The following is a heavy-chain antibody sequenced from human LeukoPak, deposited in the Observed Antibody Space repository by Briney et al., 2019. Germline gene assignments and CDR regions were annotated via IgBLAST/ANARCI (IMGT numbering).Heavy chain of an antibody. Sequence: EPGGSLRLSCAASGFTFSSYWMSWVRLAPGKGLEWVANIKQDGSEKYYVDSVRGRFSISRDNSKNSLYLQMNSLRAEDTAVYYCARETYCTSTNCPIGDYFDYWGQGTLVTVSS. D-gene: IGHD2-2*01. CDR2: IKQDGSEK. CDR3: ARETYCTSTNCPIGDYFDY. CDR1: GFTFSSYW. V-gene: IGHV3-7*01. J-gene: IGHJ4*02.